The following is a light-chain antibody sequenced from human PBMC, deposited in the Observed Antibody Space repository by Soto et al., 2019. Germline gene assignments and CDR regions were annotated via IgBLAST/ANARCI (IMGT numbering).Light chain of an antibody. CDR1: SGHSSYA. CDR2: LNSDGSH. V-gene: IGLV4-69*01. Sequence: QLVLTQSPSASASLGASVKLTCTLSSGHSSYAIAWHQQQPEKGPRYLMKLNSDGSHSKGDGIPDRFSGSSSGAERYLTISSLQCEDEADYYCQTGGTGILFGGGAKLTVL. J-gene: IGLJ2*01. CDR3: QTGGTGIL.